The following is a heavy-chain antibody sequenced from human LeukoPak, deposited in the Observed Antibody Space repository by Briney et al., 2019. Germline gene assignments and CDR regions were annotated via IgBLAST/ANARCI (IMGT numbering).Heavy chain of an antibody. V-gene: IGHV3-20*04. CDR2: INWNGGST. J-gene: IGHJ4*02. D-gene: IGHD3-22*01. Sequence: GGSLRRSCAASGFTFDDYGMSWVRQAPGKGLEWVSGINWNGGSTGYTDSVKGRFTISRDNAKNSLYLQMNSLRAEDTALYYCARDLYDSSGYYHGFDYWGQGTLVTVSS. CDR1: GFTFDDYG. CDR3: ARDLYDSSGYYHGFDY.